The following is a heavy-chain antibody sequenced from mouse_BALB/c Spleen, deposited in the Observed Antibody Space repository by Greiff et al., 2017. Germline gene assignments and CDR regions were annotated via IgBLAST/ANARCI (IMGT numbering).Heavy chain of an antibody. Sequence: VQVVESGAELVRPGTSVKISCKASGYTFTNYWLGWVKQRPGHGLEWIGDIYPGGGYTNYNEKFKGKATLTADTSSSTAYMQLSSLTSEDSAVYFCASRDGATGGFAYWGQGTLVTVSA. V-gene: IGHV1-63*02. CDR3: ASRDGATGGFAY. CDR1: GYTFTNYW. J-gene: IGHJ3*01. D-gene: IGHD3-1*01. CDR2: IYPGGGYT.